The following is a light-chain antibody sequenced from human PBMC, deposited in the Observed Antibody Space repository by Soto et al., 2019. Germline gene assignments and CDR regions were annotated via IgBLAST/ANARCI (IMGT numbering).Light chain of an antibody. Sequence: QSVLTQPPSASGSPGQSVTITCSGTSSDVGEENYVSWYQQHPGKVPKLILYEVSKRPSGVPDRFSGSRSGNTASLTVSGLQTGDEAVYYCGTWDTSLPTGRAVFGGGTKLTVL. CDR2: EVS. CDR1: SSDVGEENY. CDR3: GTWDTSLPTGRAV. J-gene: IGLJ3*02. V-gene: IGLV2-8*01.